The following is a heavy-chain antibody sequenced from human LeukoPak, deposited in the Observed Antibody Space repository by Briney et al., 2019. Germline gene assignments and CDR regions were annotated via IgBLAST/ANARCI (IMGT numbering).Heavy chain of an antibody. J-gene: IGHJ4*02. CDR3: ARDISAARGYYFDY. V-gene: IGHV3-21*01. CDR1: GFTFSSYS. CDR2: ISSSSSYI. Sequence: GGSLRLSYAASGFTFSSYSMNWVRQAPGKGLEWVSSISSSSSYIYYADSVKGRFTISRDNAKNSLYLQLNSLRAADTAVYYCARDISAARGYYFDYWGQGTLVTVSS. D-gene: IGHD6-13*01.